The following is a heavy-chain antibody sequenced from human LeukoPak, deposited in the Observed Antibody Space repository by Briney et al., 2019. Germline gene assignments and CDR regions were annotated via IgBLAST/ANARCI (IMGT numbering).Heavy chain of an antibody. CDR3: ARDVVWEDAFDI. J-gene: IGHJ3*02. CDR1: GDSISSSNCY. Sequence: SETLSLTCTVSGDSISSSNCYWGWIRQPPGKGLEWIGSIYFSGGTYYNASLKSRVTISVDTSKNQFSLKLSSVTAADTAVYYCARDVVWEDAFDIWGQGTMVTVSS. CDR2: IYFSGGT. V-gene: IGHV4-39*07. D-gene: IGHD3-16*01.